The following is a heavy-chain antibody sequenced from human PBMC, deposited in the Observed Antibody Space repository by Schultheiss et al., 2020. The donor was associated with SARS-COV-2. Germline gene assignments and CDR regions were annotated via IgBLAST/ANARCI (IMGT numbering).Heavy chain of an antibody. D-gene: IGHD6-19*01. CDR3: VRGGSGWYQFDS. CDR2: IYYSGST. J-gene: IGHJ4*02. V-gene: IGHV4-59*08. Sequence: SQTLSLTCTVSGGSISSYYWNWIRQPPGKGLEWIGYIYYSGSTYYNPSLKSRVTISVDTSKNQFSLKLSSVTAADTAVYYCVRGGSGWYQFDSWGQGTLVTVSS. CDR1: GGSISSYY.